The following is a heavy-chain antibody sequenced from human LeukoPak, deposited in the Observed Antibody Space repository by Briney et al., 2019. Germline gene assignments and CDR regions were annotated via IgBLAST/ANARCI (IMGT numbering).Heavy chain of an antibody. D-gene: IGHD2-15*01. Sequence: GGSLRLSCAASGFTFSIYWMSWVRQAPGKGLEWVASMKGDGSVKHFLDSVEGRFTISRDNAKNSLYLQMNSLRAEDTAVYYCARWDAYCSGGRCYSGDFAFDIWGQGAMVTVSS. CDR3: ARWDAYCSGGRCYSGDFAFDI. V-gene: IGHV3-7*01. J-gene: IGHJ3*02. CDR2: MKGDGSVK. CDR1: GFTFSIYW.